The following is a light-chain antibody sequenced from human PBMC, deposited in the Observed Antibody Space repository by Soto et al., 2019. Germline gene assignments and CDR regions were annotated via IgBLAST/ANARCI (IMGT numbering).Light chain of an antibody. Sequence: EIVLTQSPGTLSLSPGERATLSCRASQSVSSNLAWYQQKPGQAPRLLIYGAFTRATGIPPRFSGSGSGTEFTLTISSLQSEDFAVYFCQQYDNWPRTFGPGTKVDIK. CDR1: QSVSSN. J-gene: IGKJ1*01. V-gene: IGKV3-15*01. CDR2: GAF. CDR3: QQYDNWPRT.